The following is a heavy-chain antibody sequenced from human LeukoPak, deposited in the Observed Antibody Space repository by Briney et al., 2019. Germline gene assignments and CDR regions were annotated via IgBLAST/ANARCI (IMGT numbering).Heavy chain of an antibody. Sequence: SETLSLTCTVSGYSISSGYYWGWIRQPPGKGLEWIGEINHSGSTNYNPSLKSRVTISVDTSKNQFSLKLSSVTAADTAVYYCARGRTGYHLLPTKKDYSYYYVDVWDKGTTVTVSS. V-gene: IGHV4-38-2*02. CDR2: INHSGST. CDR3: ARGRTGYHLLPTKKDYSYYYVDV. CDR1: GYSISSGYY. D-gene: IGHD2-2*01. J-gene: IGHJ6*03.